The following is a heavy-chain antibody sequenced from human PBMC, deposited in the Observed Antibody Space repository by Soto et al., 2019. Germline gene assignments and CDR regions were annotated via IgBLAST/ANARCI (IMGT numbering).Heavy chain of an antibody. D-gene: IGHD2-21*02. CDR2: VIPIFGTA. J-gene: IGHJ3*02. CDR3: ARGRVSIVVVTASPGAFGI. CDR1: GGTFSSYA. Sequence: SVKVSCKASGGTFSSYAISWVRPAPVQGLECVGGVIPIFGTANYAQNFQGRVTITADESTSTSCMELSSLRSEDTAVYYCARGRVSIVVVTASPGAFGIWGQGPMVTVSS. V-gene: IGHV1-69*13.